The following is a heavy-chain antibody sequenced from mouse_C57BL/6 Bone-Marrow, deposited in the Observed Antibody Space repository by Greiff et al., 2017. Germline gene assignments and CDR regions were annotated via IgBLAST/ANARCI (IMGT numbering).Heavy chain of an antibody. CDR2: IRLKSDNYAT. CDR3: TGEKAY. CDR1: GFTFSNYW. J-gene: IGHJ3*01. V-gene: IGHV6-3*01. Sequence: EVQLQQSGGGLVQPGGSMKLSCVASGFTFSNYWMNWVRQSPEKGLEWVAQIRLKSDNYATHYAESVKGRFTISRDDSKSSVYLQMNNLRAEDTGIYYCTGEKAYWGQGTLVTVSA.